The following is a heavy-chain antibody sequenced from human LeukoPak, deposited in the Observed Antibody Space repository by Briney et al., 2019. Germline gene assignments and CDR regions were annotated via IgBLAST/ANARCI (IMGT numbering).Heavy chain of an antibody. CDR2: INHSGST. J-gene: IGHJ5*02. V-gene: IGHV4-34*01. Sequence: PSETLSLTCAVYGGSFSGYYWSWIRQPPGKGLEWIGEINHSGSTNYNPSLKSRVTISVDTSKNQFSLKLSSVTAADTAVYYCARGPYYYGSGSYRTGWFDPWGQGTLVTVSS. D-gene: IGHD3-10*01. CDR3: ARGPYYYGSGSYRTGWFDP. CDR1: GGSFSGYY.